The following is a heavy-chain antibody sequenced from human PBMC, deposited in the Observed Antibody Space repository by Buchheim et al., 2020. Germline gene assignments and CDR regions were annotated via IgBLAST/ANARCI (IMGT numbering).Heavy chain of an antibody. V-gene: IGHV4-34*01. Sequence: QVQLQQWGAGLLKPSETLSLTCAVYGESFSGYYWSWIRQPPGKGLEWIGEINHSGSTNYNPSLKSRVTISVDTSKNQFSLKLSSVTAADTAVYYCARLIGRGWSLARFDYWGQGTL. D-gene: IGHD6-19*01. CDR3: ARLIGRGWSLARFDY. CDR1: GESFSGYY. J-gene: IGHJ4*02. CDR2: INHSGST.